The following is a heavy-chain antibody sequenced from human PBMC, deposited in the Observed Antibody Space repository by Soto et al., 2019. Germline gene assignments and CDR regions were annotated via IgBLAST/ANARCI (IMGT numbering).Heavy chain of an antibody. V-gene: IGHV1-3*01. Sequence: ASVKVSCKASGGTFSSYASRWVRQAPGQRLEWMGWIIAGIGTTKYSQKFQGRVTITRDTSASTAYMELSSLRSEDTAVYYCARVGTDTIFGVVIQYWYFDLWGRGTLVTVSS. CDR2: IIAGIGTT. CDR3: ARVGTDTIFGVVIQYWYFDL. CDR1: GGTFSSYA. J-gene: IGHJ2*01. D-gene: IGHD3-3*01.